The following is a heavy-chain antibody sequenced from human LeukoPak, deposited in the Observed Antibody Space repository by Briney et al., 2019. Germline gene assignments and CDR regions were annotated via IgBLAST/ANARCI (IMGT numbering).Heavy chain of an antibody. Sequence: SGGSLRLSCTASGFKLGDYYMSWIRQVPGKGPEWVSHIGNGGRPVYYADTVKGRFTISRDNVENSLTLQMHGLTVEDTAVYYCARDLTCSSTSCYAGWFDPWGQGTLVTVSS. V-gene: IGHV3-11*01. CDR1: GFKLGDYY. D-gene: IGHD2-2*01. CDR3: ARDLTCSSTSCYAGWFDP. CDR2: IGNGGRPV. J-gene: IGHJ5*02.